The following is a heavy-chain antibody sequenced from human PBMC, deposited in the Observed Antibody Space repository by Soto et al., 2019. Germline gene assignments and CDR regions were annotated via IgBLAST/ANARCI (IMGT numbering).Heavy chain of an antibody. D-gene: IGHD3-10*01. CDR1: GFTFRRHA. CDR3: ARSRSGAVADSFDS. CDR2: VSSDGSAK. Sequence: QVHLVDSGGGVVQPGRSLRLSCAASGFTFRRHAVHWVRQAPGKGLEWVAVVSSDGSAKYYLDSVKGRFTSSRDNSKNTAFLQLNSLSSEDTAVYYCARSRSGAVADSFDSWGQGTLVTVST. J-gene: IGHJ4*02. V-gene: IGHV3-30*04.